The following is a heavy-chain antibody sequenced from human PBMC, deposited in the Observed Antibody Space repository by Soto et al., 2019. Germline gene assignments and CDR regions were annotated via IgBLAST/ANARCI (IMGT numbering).Heavy chain of an antibody. CDR2: ISSSSSTI. CDR1: RVTLRIYS. J-gene: IGHJ4*02. CDR3: AREWGSGPVY. V-gene: IGHV3-48*02. Sequence: LCCAACRVTLRIYSMTGSRQAPGKGLEWVSYISSSSSTIYYADSVKGRFTISRDNAKNSLYLQMNSLRDEDTAVYYCAREWGSGPVYCGQGTLVTVSS. D-gene: IGHD6-19*01.